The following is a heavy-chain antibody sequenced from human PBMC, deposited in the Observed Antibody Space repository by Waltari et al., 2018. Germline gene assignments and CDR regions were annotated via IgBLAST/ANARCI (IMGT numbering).Heavy chain of an antibody. CDR3: ARDLMTTVTTDFDY. CDR1: GFTFNTFW. D-gene: IGHD4-17*01. CDR2: IKQDGSDT. Sequence: EVQLVESGGGLVQPGGSLRLSCVASGFTFNTFWMSLVRQAPGKGLGWVTEIKQDGSDTYYADSVKGRFTVSRDNAKNSLYLQMNSLRAEDKAVYYCARDLMTTVTTDFDYWGQGTLVTVSS. V-gene: IGHV3-7*01. J-gene: IGHJ4*02.